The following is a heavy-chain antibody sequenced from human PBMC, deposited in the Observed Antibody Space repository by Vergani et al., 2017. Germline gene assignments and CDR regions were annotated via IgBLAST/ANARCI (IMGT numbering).Heavy chain of an antibody. J-gene: IGHJ4*02. CDR3: STHWVPGYYDVDY. D-gene: IGHD3-9*01. CDR2: IHPNNGDT. CDR1: GYTFTGYY. Sequence: QVQLVQSGAEVKKPGASVKVSCKASGYTFTGYYIHWVRQAPGQGLEWMGWIHPNNGDTNYAQKFRGRVTMTSDSAINTAYLELSSRRPGDTALYFCSTHWVPGYYDVDYWGQGTLVTVSS. V-gene: IGHV1-2*02.